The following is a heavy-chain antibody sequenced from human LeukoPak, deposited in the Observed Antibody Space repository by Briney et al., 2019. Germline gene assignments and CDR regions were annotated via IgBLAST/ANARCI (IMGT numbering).Heavy chain of an antibody. Sequence: ASVKVSCKASGYTFTSYGISWVRQAPGQGLEWIGWISAYNGNTNYPQKLQGRVTMTTDTSTSTAYMELRSLRSDDTAVYYCARGPSDESTAMVDYWGQGTLVTVSS. J-gene: IGHJ4*02. CDR3: ARGPSDESTAMVDY. V-gene: IGHV1-18*01. D-gene: IGHD5-18*01. CDR1: GYTFTSYG. CDR2: ISAYNGNT.